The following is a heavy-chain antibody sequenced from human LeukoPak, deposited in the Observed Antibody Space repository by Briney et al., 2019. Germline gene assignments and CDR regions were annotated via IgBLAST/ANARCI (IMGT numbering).Heavy chain of an antibody. Sequence: GESLQISCKGSGYSFTSYWIGWVRQMPGKGLEWMGIIYPGDSDTRYSPSFQGQVTISADKSISTAYLQWSSLKASDTAMYYCARPRGHIAAALYYFDYWGQGTLVTVSS. CDR1: GYSFTSYW. CDR3: ARPRGHIAAALYYFDY. J-gene: IGHJ4*02. V-gene: IGHV5-51*01. CDR2: IYPGDSDT. D-gene: IGHD6-13*01.